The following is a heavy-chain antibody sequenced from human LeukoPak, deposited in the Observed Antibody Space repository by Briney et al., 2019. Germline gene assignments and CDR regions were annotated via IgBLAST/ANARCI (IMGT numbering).Heavy chain of an antibody. J-gene: IGHJ3*02. CDR3: AKDIVYCSGGSCYGPDAFDI. CDR2: ISWNSGSI. CDR1: GFTFDDYA. D-gene: IGHD2-15*01. Sequence: PGGSLRLSCAASGFTFDDYAMHWVRQAPGKGLEWVSGISWNSGSIGYADSVKGRFTISRDNAKNSLYLQMNSLRAEDTALYYCAKDIVYCSGGSCYGPDAFDIWGQGTMVTVSS. V-gene: IGHV3-9*01.